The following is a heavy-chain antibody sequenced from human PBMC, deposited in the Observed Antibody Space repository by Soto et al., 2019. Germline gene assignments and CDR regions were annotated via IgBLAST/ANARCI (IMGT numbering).Heavy chain of an antibody. Sequence: PSETLSLTCSVSGGSISSSSYYWGWIRQPPGKGLEWIGSIYYSGSIYYNPSLKSRVTISVDTSKNQFSLKLSSVTAAETAVYYCARQSSGWYNWFDPWGQGTRVTVAS. CDR1: GGSISSSSYY. V-gene: IGHV4-39*01. CDR3: ARQSSGWYNWFDP. CDR2: IYYSGSI. J-gene: IGHJ5*02. D-gene: IGHD6-19*01.